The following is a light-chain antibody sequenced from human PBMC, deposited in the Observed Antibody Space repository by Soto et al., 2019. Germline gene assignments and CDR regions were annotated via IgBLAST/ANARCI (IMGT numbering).Light chain of an antibody. CDR2: GTS. J-gene: IGKJ1*01. CDR1: QSFSSSY. Sequence: EIVLTQSPDTLSLSPGERATLSCRASQSFSSSYLAWYQQRPGQPPRLLIYGTSKRATGIPDRFSGSGFDKDFTLTISRLDPEDSAVYYCQQYVGPRFTFGQETRWISN. V-gene: IGKV3-20*01. CDR3: QQYVGPRFT.